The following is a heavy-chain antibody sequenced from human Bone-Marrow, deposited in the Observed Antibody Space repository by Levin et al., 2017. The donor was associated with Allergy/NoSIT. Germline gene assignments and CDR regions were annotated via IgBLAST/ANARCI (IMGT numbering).Heavy chain of an antibody. CDR1: GFTFRNYA. J-gene: IGHJ4*02. D-gene: IGHD6-19*01. CDR3: VQDYERYSSGWGFDN. CDR2: ITYDGSDT. Sequence: SGGSLRLSCAASGFTFRNYAMHWVRQAPGKGLQWVAAITYDGSDTYYADSVKGRFTISRDNSKNTLYLQMNSLRPDDTALYYCVQDYERYSSGWGFDNWGQGTLVTVSS. V-gene: IGHV3-30*04.